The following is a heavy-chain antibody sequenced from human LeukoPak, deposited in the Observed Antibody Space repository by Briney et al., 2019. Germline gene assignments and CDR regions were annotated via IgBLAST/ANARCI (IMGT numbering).Heavy chain of an antibody. J-gene: IGHJ4*02. D-gene: IGHD3-10*01. CDR2: IWYDGSNK. CDR1: GFTFSSYC. V-gene: IGHV3-33*01. Sequence: GRSLRLSCAASGFTFSSYCMHWVRQAPGKGLEWVSVIWYDGSNKYYADSVKGRFTISRDNSKNTLYLQMNSLRAEDTAVHYCARDPAYYYGSGSYSTLDYWSQGTLVLVSS. CDR3: ARDPAYYYGSGSYSTLDY.